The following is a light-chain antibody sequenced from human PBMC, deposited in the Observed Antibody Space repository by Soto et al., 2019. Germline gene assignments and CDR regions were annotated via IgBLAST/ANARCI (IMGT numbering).Light chain of an antibody. CDR3: QHYGT. V-gene: IGKV3-20*01. CDR1: QTVSTNY. J-gene: IGKJ1*01. CDR2: GAS. Sequence: EIVLTQSPGTLSLSPGERATLSCRASQTVSTNYLAWYQQKPGQAPRLLIYGASGRATGIPDRFSGSGSGTDFTLTISRLEPEDFAVYFCQHYGTFGQGTKVDIK.